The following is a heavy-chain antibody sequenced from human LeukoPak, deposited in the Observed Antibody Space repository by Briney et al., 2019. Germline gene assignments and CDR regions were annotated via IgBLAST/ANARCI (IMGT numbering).Heavy chain of an antibody. CDR1: VFPLSSYG. Sequence: GGSLRLCCSTSVFPLSSYGIDWVRQAPAKGLEYVSAISSNGGSTYYADSVKGRFTISRDNSKNTLYLQMSSLKAEDTAVYYCVKDLSGSYSFDYWGQGTLVTVSS. D-gene: IGHD1-26*01. V-gene: IGHV3-64D*06. CDR3: VKDLSGSYSFDY. J-gene: IGHJ4*02. CDR2: ISSNGGST.